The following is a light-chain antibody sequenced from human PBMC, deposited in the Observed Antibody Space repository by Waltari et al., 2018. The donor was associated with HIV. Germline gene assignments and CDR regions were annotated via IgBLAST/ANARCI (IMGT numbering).Light chain of an antibody. J-gene: IGKJ1*01. CDR2: DTS. CDR1: QSVSSN. V-gene: IGKV3-15*01. CDR3: QQYNNWPPWT. Sequence: EIVMTQSPATLSVSPGERATLSCKASQSVSSNLAWYQQRPGQAPRLLIFDTSSRATGIPARFSGTGSGTEITLTISDLQSEDFAVYYCQQYNNWPPWTFGQGTKVEI.